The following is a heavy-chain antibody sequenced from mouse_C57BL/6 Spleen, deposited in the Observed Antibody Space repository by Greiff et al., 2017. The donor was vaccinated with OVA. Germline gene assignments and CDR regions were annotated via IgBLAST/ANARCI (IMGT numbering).Heavy chain of an antibody. J-gene: IGHJ2*01. CDR2: ISSGGSYT. Sequence: VQLLQSGADLVKPGGSLKLSCAASGFTFSSYAMSWVRQTPDKRLEWVATISSGGSYTYYPDSVKGRFTISRDNAKNTLYLQMSSLKSEDTAMYYCARQESNYFDYWGQGTTLTVSS. V-gene: IGHV5-6*01. D-gene: IGHD5-1*01. CDR1: GFTFSSYA. CDR3: ARQESNYFDY.